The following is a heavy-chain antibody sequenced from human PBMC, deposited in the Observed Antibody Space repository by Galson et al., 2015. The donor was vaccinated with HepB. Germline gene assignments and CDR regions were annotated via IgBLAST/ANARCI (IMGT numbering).Heavy chain of an antibody. D-gene: IGHD3/OR15-3a*01. V-gene: IGHV3-74*01. Sequence: SLRLSCAASGFAFSGHWMHWVRQAPGKGLLWVSRINSDGSSSSCADYVKGRFTISRDDAKNTLYLQLNSLRAEDTAIYYCARGLTDSWGQGTLVTVSS. CDR1: GFAFSGHW. J-gene: IGHJ4*02. CDR2: INSDGSSS. CDR3: ARGLTDS.